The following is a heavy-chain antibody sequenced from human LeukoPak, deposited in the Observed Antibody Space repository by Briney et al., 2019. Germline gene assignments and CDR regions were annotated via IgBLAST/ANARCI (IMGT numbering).Heavy chain of an antibody. V-gene: IGHV3-23*01. CDR3: AKSIAARPLFDY. CDR1: GFTFSSYA. D-gene: IGHD6-6*01. CDR2: ISGSGGST. Sequence: GRSLRLSCAASGFTFSSYAMSWVRQAPGKGLEWVSAISGSGGSTYYADSVKGRFTISRDNSKNTLYLQMNSLRAEDTAVYYCAKSIAARPLFDYWGQGTLVTVSS. J-gene: IGHJ4*02.